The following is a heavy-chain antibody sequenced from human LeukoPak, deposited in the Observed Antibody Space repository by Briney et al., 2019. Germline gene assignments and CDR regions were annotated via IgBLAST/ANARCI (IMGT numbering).Heavy chain of an antibody. D-gene: IGHD6-13*01. CDR1: GYTFTSYG. CDR3: ARDASIAAAGLFDP. Sequence: ASVKVSCKASGYTFTSYGTSWVRQAPGQGLEWMGWISAYNGNTNYAQKLQGRVTMTTDTSTSTAYMELRSLRSDDTAVYYCARDASIAAAGLFDPWGQGTLVTVSS. CDR2: ISAYNGNT. J-gene: IGHJ5*02. V-gene: IGHV1-18*04.